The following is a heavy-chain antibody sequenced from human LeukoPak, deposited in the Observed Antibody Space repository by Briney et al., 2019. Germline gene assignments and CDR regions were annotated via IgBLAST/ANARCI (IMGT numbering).Heavy chain of an antibody. CDR1: GGSFSGYY. CDR3: ARKFNVLRFLEWATAWFDP. Sequence: SETLSLTCAVYGGSFSGYYWSWIRQPPGKELEWIGEINHSGSTNYNPSLKSRVTISVDTSKNQFSLKLSSVTAADTAVYYCARKFNVLRFLEWATAWFDPWGQGTLVTVSS. D-gene: IGHD3-3*01. CDR2: INHSGST. J-gene: IGHJ5*02. V-gene: IGHV4-34*01.